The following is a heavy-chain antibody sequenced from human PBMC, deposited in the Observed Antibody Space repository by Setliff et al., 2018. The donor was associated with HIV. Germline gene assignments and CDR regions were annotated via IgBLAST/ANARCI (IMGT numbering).Heavy chain of an antibody. CDR3: ARGYPGIAVAGLTYYYYYYMDV. CDR2: IYYSGSS. V-gene: IGHV4-59*01. D-gene: IGHD6-19*01. Sequence: PSETLSLTCTVSGGSISTYYWSWIRQPPGKGLEWIGYIYYSGSSNHNPSLKSRATISVDTSKNQFSLKLSSVTAADTAVYYCARGYPGIAVAGLTYYYYYYMDVWGKGTTVTVS. J-gene: IGHJ6*03. CDR1: GGSISTYY.